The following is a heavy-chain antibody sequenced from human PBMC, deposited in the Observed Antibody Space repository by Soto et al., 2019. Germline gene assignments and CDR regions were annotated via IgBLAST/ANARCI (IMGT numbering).Heavy chain of an antibody. J-gene: IGHJ6*02. CDR1: RYTFTSYG. CDR3: ARDRVRYPREGMDV. D-gene: IGHD3-9*01. V-gene: IGHV1-18*01. CDR2: ISAYNGNT. Sequence: QVQLVQSGAEVKKPGASVKVSCKASRYTFTSYGISWVRQAPGQGLEWMGWISAYNGNTNYAQNLQGRVTMTTDTXXSTAYMELRSLRSDDTAVYYCARDRVRYPREGMDVWGQGTTVTVSS.